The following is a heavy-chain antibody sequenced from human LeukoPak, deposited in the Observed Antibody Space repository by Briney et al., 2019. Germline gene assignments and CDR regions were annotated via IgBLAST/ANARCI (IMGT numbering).Heavy chain of an antibody. CDR2: INHSGST. D-gene: IGHD2-2*02. J-gene: IGHJ5*02. CDR3: ARVRYQLLYPENWFDP. CDR1: GGSFSGYY. V-gene: IGHV4-34*01. Sequence: KPSETLSLTCAVYGGSFSGYYWSWIRQPPGKGLEWIGEINHSGSTNYNPSLKSRVTISVDTSKNQFSLKLSSVTAADTAVYYCARVRYQLLYPENWFDPWGQGTLVTVSS.